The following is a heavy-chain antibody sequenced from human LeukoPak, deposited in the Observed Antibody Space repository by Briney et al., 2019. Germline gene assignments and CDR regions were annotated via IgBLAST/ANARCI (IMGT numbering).Heavy chain of an antibody. CDR2: IWSDGSNR. CDR1: GFYFSHYG. J-gene: IGHJ4*02. V-gene: IGHV3-33*06. D-gene: IGHD4-11*01. CDR3: AKDAQRGFDYSNSLDN. Sequence: GTSLRLSCATSGFYFSHYGMHWVRQAPGKGLEWVAVIWSDGSNRYYGDPVKGRFTISRDNFQRTVYLQMNSLRAEDTAVYYCAKDAQRGFDYSNSLDNWGQGTLVTVSS.